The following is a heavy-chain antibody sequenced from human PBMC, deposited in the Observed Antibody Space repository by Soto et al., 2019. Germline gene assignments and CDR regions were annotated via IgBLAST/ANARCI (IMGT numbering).Heavy chain of an antibody. CDR1: GGTFNSYA. V-gene: IGHV1-69*10. CDR3: ARGYCSGGTYYSQNLQVYGMAV. J-gene: IGHJ6*02. CDR2: IIPILGRP. Sequence: GASVKLSCKASGGTFNSYAICLVRQAPRQGLEWMGGIIPILGRPSYAQKVQGRVTMTTDTSTSTAYMELRSLRSDDTAVYYCARGYCSGGTYYSQNLQVYGMAVWGQGTTVTVSS. D-gene: IGHD2-15*01.